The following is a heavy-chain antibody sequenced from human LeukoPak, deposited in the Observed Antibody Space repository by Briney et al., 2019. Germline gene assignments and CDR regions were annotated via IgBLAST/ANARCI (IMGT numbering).Heavy chain of an antibody. D-gene: IGHD5-18*01. CDR1: GGSISGYY. V-gene: IGHV4-59*12. CDR3: ARTTDAGYTYDYFYYYYMDV. Sequence: SSETLSLTCTVSGGSISGYYWGWIRQPPGKGLEWIGYIYYSGSTNYNPSFKSRVTISVDQSKQLFSLKLSYVTSADTAGYYCARTTDAGYTYDYFYYYYMDVWGKGTTVTISS. J-gene: IGHJ6*03. CDR2: IYYSGST.